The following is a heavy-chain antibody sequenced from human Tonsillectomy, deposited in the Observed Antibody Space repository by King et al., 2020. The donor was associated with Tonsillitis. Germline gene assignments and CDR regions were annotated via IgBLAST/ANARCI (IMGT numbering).Heavy chain of an antibody. CDR3: ARPTREGMAFDAFDI. D-gene: IGHD5-24*01. CDR1: GYNFNTYW. V-gene: IGHV5-51*01. J-gene: IGHJ3*02. Sequence: QLVQSGAEVKKPGESLKISCKGSGYNFNTYWIGWVRQMPGKGLEWMGVTNPDDSDARYSPSFQGQVTISADKSINTAYLQWSSLKASDTGMYYCARPTREGMAFDAFDIWGQGTLVTVSS. CDR2: TNPDDSDA.